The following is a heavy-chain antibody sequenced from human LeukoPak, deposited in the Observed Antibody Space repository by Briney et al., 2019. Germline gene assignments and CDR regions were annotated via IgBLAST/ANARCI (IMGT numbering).Heavy chain of an antibody. Sequence: PGGSLRLSCAASGFTFSSYSMNWVRQAPGEGLEWVSSISSSSSYIYYADSVKGRFTISRDNAKNSLYLQMNSLRAEDTAVYYCASWNPAMVFRGYWGQGTLVTVSS. D-gene: IGHD5-18*01. CDR3: ASWNPAMVFRGY. V-gene: IGHV3-21*01. CDR2: ISSSSSYI. CDR1: GFTFSSYS. J-gene: IGHJ4*02.